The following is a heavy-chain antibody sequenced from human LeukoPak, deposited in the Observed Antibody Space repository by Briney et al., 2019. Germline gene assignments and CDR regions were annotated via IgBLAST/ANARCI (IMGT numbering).Heavy chain of an antibody. CDR3: VSFYETY. J-gene: IGHJ4*02. V-gene: IGHV3-74*01. CDR1: GNYW. Sequence: GGSLRLSCAASGNYWMHWVRQAPGKGLVWVSHINGDGSWTTYADSVKGRFTISKDNAKNTVYLQMNNPRAEDTAVYYCVSFYETYWGRGTLVTVSS. CDR2: INGDGSWT. D-gene: IGHD2-2*01.